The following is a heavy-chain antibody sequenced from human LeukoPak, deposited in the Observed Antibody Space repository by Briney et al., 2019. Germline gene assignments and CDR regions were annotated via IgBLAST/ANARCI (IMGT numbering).Heavy chain of an antibody. Sequence: SGTLSLTCAVSGASISSSIWWTWVRQPPGKGLEWIGYIFYSGSTNYNPSLKSRVTISVDTSKNQFSLKLSSVTAADTAVYYCARGEWDLLFDYWGQGTLVTVS. D-gene: IGHD1-26*01. V-gene: IGHV4-4*02. CDR1: GASISSSIW. J-gene: IGHJ4*02. CDR2: IFYSGST. CDR3: ARGEWDLLFDY.